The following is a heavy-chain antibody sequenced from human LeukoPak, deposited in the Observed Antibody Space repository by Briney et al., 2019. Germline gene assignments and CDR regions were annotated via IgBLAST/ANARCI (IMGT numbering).Heavy chain of an antibody. CDR1: GGSISSYY. CDR2: ISYRGST. Sequence: SETLSLTCTVSGGSISSYYWSWIRQPPGKGLEWMGYISYRGSTDYNPSLKSRVTISVDTSKNQFSLKLRSVTAADTAVYHCARLSGNGGHFDNWGQGTLVTVSS. CDR3: ARLSGNGGHFDN. J-gene: IGHJ4*02. V-gene: IGHV4-59*08. D-gene: IGHD1-26*01.